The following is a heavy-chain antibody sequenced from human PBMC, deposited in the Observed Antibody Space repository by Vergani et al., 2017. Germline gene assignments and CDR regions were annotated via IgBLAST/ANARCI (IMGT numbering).Heavy chain of an antibody. CDR1: GGSMSGYY. V-gene: IGHV4-59*01. Sequence: QVRLQESGPGLVKPSETLSLTCSVSGGSMSGYYWCWIRQPPGKELEWIGYMYHSGSTNYNPSLETRVTRSGDTSKNQFSLKLNSVTAADTAVYYCGRVADLYGLGSRVLAFWGQGILVTVSS. D-gene: IGHD3-10*01. CDR2: MYHSGST. J-gene: IGHJ4*02. CDR3: GRVADLYGLGSRVLAF.